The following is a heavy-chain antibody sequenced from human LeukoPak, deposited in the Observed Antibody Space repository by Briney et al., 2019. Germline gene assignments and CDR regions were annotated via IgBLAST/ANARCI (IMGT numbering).Heavy chain of an antibody. D-gene: IGHD4/OR15-4a*01. Sequence: GGSLRLSCAASGFTFSSYGMHWVRQAPDKGLEWVAVIWYDGSQKYYADSVKGRFTISRDNSKNTLYLQMNSLRAEDTAVYYCAREVRSYGGQIDYWGQGTLVTVSS. J-gene: IGHJ4*02. V-gene: IGHV3-33*01. CDR3: AREVRSYGGQIDY. CDR1: GFTFSSYG. CDR2: IWYDGSQK.